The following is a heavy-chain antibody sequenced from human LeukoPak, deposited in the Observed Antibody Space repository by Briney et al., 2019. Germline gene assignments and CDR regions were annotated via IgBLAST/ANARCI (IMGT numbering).Heavy chain of an antibody. CDR3: ARMPDRGGANYGYLDT. J-gene: IGHJ4*02. D-gene: IGHD4/OR15-4a*01. CDR2: IYHHGNR. V-gene: IGHV4-30-4*01. CDR1: GGSINGGTSH. Sequence: PSQTLSLTCTVSGGSINGGTSHWTWIRQRPGKGLECIASIYHHGNRHYNPSLKSRLTISVDSARNQFSLNLRSVTVADTAVYYCARMPDRGGANYGYLDTWGQGALVTVSS.